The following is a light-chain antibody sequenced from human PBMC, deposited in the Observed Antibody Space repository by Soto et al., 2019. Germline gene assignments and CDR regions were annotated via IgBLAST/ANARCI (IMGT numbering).Light chain of an antibody. Sequence: QSALTQPRSVSGSPGQSVTISCTGTSSVVGGYNYVSWYQQHPGKAPKLMIYDVSKRPSGVPDRFSGSKSGNTASLTISGLQDEDEADYSCCSYEGSYIYVFGTGTKVTV. CDR1: SSVVGGYNY. V-gene: IGLV2-11*01. J-gene: IGLJ1*01. CDR2: DVS. CDR3: CSYEGSYIYV.